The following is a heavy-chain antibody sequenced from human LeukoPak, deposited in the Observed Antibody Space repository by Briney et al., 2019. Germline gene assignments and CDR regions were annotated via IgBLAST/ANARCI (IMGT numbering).Heavy chain of an antibody. CDR2: IYPGDSDT. D-gene: IGHD1-7*01. V-gene: IGHV5-51*03. Sequence: KPGESLKISCKGSGYSFTSYWNGWVRQMPGKGLEWMGIIYPGDSDTRYSPSFQGQVTISADKSISTAYLQWSSLKASDTAMYYCARLVRYNWNYDRLNWFDPWGQGTLVTVSS. CDR3: ARLVRYNWNYDRLNWFDP. CDR1: GYSFTSYW. J-gene: IGHJ5*02.